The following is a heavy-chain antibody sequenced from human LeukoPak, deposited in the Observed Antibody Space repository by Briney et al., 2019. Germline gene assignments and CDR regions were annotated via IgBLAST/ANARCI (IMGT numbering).Heavy chain of an antibody. CDR1: GGSISSGSYY. J-gene: IGHJ6*03. CDR2: IYTSGST. Sequence: SQTLSLTCTVSGGSISSGSYYWSWIRQPAGKGLEWIGRIYTSGSTNYNPSLKCRVTMSVDTSKNQFSLKLSSVTAADTAVYYCARIPYYYYYMDVWGKGTTVTVSS. V-gene: IGHV4-61*02. CDR3: ARIPYYYYYMDV.